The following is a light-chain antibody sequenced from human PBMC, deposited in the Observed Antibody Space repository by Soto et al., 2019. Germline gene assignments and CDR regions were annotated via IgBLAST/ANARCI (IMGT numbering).Light chain of an antibody. CDR3: CSYAGSSVYV. J-gene: IGLJ1*01. CDR1: SSDVGTFNP. V-gene: IGLV2-23*02. CDR2: EVI. Sequence: QSVLTQVASVSGSPGQSITISCTGTSSDVGTFNPVSWYQQHPGRAPRLMIYEVIKRPSGVSNRFSGSKSGNTASLTISGLQAEDEADYYCCSYAGSSVYVFGTGTKVTVL.